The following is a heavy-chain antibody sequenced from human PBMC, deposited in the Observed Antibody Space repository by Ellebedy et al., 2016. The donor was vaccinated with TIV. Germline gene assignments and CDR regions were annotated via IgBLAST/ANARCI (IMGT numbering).Heavy chain of an antibody. CDR2: MNPNSGKT. J-gene: IGHJ4*02. D-gene: IGHD7-27*01. V-gene: IGHV1-8*02. CDR3: ARVVRLGWMSYYFDY. Sequence: AASVKVSCKASGYTFTNYDIDWVRQATGQGLEWMGWMNPNSGKTGYAQKFQGRVTMTWNTSINTAYMELSSLIFDDTAVYFCARVVRLGWMSYYFDYWGQGTLVAVSS. CDR1: GYTFTNYD.